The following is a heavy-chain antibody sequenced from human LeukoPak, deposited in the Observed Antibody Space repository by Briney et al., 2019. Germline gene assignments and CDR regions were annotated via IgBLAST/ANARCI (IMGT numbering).Heavy chain of an antibody. V-gene: IGHV3-23*01. D-gene: IGHD1-1*01. J-gene: IGHJ4*02. CDR3: AKGMVPLQTTYFDY. CDR2: ISVSGGVT. Sequence: GGSLRLSCAASGFTFSNYGMSWVRLAPGKGLGWVSFISVSGGVTLYADSVKGRFTISRDNSKDTVFLQMNSLRSEDTAVYYCAKGMVPLQTTYFDYWGQGTLVTVSS. CDR1: GFTFSNYG.